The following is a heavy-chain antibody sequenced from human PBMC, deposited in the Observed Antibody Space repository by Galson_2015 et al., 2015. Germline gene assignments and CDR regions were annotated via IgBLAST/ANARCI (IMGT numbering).Heavy chain of an antibody. CDR3: ARGRYCSSTSCYIRAFDI. V-gene: IGHV3-21*01. CDR2: ISSSGSYI. J-gene: IGHJ3*02. Sequence: SLRLSCAASGFTFSSYSMNWVRQAPGKGLEWVSSISSSGSYIYYADSVKGRFTISRDNAKNSLYLQMNSLRAEDTAVYYCARGRYCSSTSCYIRAFDIWGQGTMVTVSS. CDR1: GFTFSSYS. D-gene: IGHD2-2*02.